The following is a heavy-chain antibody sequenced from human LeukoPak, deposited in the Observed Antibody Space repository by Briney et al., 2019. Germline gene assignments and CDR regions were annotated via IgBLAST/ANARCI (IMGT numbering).Heavy chain of an antibody. D-gene: IGHD3-10*01. J-gene: IGHJ4*02. CDR3: AKDGPYYDSGGGDYFDY. CDR2: ISGSGGST. V-gene: IGHV3-23*01. CDR1: GFTFSSYG. Sequence: PGGSLRLSCAASGFTFSSYGMTWVRQAPGKGLGWVSAISGSGGSTYYADSVKGRFTISRDNSRNTLYLQMSSLRIEDTAVYYCAKDGPYYDSGGGDYFDYWGQGTLVTVSS.